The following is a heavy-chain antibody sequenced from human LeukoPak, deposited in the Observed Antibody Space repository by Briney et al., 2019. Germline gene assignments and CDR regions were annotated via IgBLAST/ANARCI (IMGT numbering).Heavy chain of an antibody. CDR2: INSGSSSM. V-gene: IGHV3-11*01. CDR3: VRARNGDY. Sequence: GGSLRLSCAASGFTLSDFYMTWIRQAPGKGLEWVPYINSGSSSMSYADSVRGRLTISRDNAKNSLYLQMDSLRAEDTAMYYCVRARNGDYWGQGTLVTVSS. J-gene: IGHJ4*02. D-gene: IGHD1-1*01. CDR1: GFTLSDFY.